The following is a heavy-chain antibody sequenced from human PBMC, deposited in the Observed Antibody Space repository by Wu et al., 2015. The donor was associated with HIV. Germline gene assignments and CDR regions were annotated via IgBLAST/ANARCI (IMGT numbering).Heavy chain of an antibody. Sequence: QLVESGEGVVQPGGSRETLLCSVWIHLQLLWHALGSPGSRQGLEWVGFIRFDGTNKYYADSVKGRFTISRDNSKNTLYLQMNSLRSEDTAVYYCAKDGGREVRGVTMVYYYYMDVWGNGTTVTVSS. CDR2: IRFDGTNK. J-gene: IGHJ6*03. CDR3: AKDGGREVRGVTMVYYYYMDV. CDR1: IHLQLLW. D-gene: IGHD3-10*01. V-gene: IGHV3-30*02.